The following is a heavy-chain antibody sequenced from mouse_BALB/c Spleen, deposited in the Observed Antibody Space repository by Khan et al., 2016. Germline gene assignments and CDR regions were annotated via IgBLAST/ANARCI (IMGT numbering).Heavy chain of an antibody. CDR2: ISSGGST. J-gene: IGHJ2*01. CDR3: ARSVVMMTTYFDY. D-gene: IGHD2-4*01. CDR1: GFTFNSYA. V-gene: IGHV5-6-5*01. Sequence: EVELVESGGGLVKPGGSLKLSCAASGFTFNSYAMSWVRQTPEKRLEWVASISSGGSTYYPDSVKGRFTISSDNARNILYLQMSSLRSEDTAMYYCARSVVMMTTYFDYWGEGPTLTVPS.